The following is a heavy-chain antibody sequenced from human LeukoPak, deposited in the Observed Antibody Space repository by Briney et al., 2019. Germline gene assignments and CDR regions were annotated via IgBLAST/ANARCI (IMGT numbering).Heavy chain of an antibody. D-gene: IGHD3-16*01. J-gene: IGHJ6*02. CDR2: INHNGNVN. Sequence: GGSLRLSCAASGFTFSSYWVNWARQAPGRGLEWVASINHNGNVNYYVDSVKGRFTISRDNAKNSLYLQMSNLRAEDTAVYFCARGGGLDVWGQGATVTVSS. CDR3: ARGGGLDV. V-gene: IGHV3-7*03. CDR1: GFTFSSYW.